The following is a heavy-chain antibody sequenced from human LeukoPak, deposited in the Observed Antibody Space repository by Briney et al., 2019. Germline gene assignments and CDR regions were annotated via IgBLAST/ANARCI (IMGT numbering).Heavy chain of an antibody. CDR3: ARVGVSATNTPAFDY. Sequence: PGGSLRLSCEVSGFDFTSYGMTWVRQAPGKGLEWVSSITAGSSYIDYTPSVEGRFTISRDNSKNSLFLHMNSLRAEDTALYYCARVGVSATNTPAFDYWGQGTLVTVSS. CDR2: ITAGSSYI. D-gene: IGHD2-15*01. J-gene: IGHJ4*02. V-gene: IGHV3-21*01. CDR1: GFDFTSYG.